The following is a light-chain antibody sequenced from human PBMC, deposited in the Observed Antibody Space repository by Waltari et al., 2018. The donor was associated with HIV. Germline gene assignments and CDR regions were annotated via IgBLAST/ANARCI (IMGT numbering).Light chain of an antibody. Sequence: IVLTQSPATLSLSPGERATLSCSASQSAGRFLAWYQQKPGQAPRLLIYDASKRATGIPVRFSGSGSGTDFTLTISSLEPEDFAVYYCQQRSSWPLTFGGGTKVEI. CDR2: DAS. V-gene: IGKV3-11*01. CDR1: QSAGRF. J-gene: IGKJ4*01. CDR3: QQRSSWPLT.